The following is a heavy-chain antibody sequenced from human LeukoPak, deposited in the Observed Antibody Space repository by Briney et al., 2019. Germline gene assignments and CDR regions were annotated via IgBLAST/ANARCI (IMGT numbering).Heavy chain of an antibody. Sequence: GGSLRLSCAASGFTVSGNYMSWVRQAPGKGLEWVSVIYSGGNTYYADSVRGRFTISRDNSKNTLYLQMNSLRAEDTAVYYCARDKDGSGMLDYWGQGTLVTVSS. V-gene: IGHV3-53*01. D-gene: IGHD3-10*01. CDR2: IYSGGNT. CDR1: GFTVSGNY. J-gene: IGHJ4*02. CDR3: ARDKDGSGMLDY.